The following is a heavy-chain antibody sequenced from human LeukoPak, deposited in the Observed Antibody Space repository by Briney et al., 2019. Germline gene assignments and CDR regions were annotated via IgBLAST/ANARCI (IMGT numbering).Heavy chain of an antibody. CDR1: GGSISSYY. D-gene: IGHD2-15*01. CDR3: AGREIVGPPRYYGMDV. CDR2: IYYSGSI. V-gene: IGHV4-59*01. J-gene: IGHJ6*02. Sequence: SETLSLTCTVSGGSISSYYWSWIRQPPGKGLEWIGYIYYSGSINYNPSLKSRVTISVDTSKNQFSLKLSSVTAADTAVYYCAGREIVGPPRYYGMDVWGQGTTVTVSS.